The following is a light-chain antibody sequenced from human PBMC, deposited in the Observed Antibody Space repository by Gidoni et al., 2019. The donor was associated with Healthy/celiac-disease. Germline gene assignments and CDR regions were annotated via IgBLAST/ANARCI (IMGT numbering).Light chain of an antibody. CDR2: AAS. V-gene: IGKV1-39*01. CDR3: QQSYSTPLT. J-gene: IGKJ4*01. CDR1: QSISSY. Sequence: DIQMTQFPSSLSGSVGDRVTITCRASQSISSYLNWYQQKPGKAPKLLIYAASSLQSGVPSRFSGSGSGTEFTLTISSLQPEDCATYYCQQSYSTPLTFGGGTKVEIK.